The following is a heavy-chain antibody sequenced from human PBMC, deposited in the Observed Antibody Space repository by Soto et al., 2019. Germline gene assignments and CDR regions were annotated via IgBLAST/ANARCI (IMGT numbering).Heavy chain of an antibody. CDR1: GFTFSLYA. V-gene: IGHV3-30-3*01. D-gene: IGHD5-18*01. CDR3: ARASAEYSYGWDDAFDV. J-gene: IGHJ3*01. CDR2: MSHDGSNK. Sequence: QVQLVESGGGVVQPGRSLRLSCGASGFTFSLYAIHWVRQAPGKGLEWVTVMSHDGSNKNYADSVKGRFTVSRDNSKNTLFLHMTGQKPGDTAVYYCARASAEYSYGWDDAFDVWGQGTVVTVSS.